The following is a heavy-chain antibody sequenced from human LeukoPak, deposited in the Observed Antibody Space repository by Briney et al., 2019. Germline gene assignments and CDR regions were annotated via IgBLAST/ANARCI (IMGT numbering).Heavy chain of an antibody. D-gene: IGHD3-9*01. CDR1: GDSITNSNFY. CDR3: AGRGIVTGYFDF. J-gene: IGHJ4*02. V-gene: IGHV4-39*01. CDR2: IVHSGST. Sequence: SEPLSLTCTVSGDSITNSNFYWGWVRQSPGKGLEWVGSIVHSGSTNYNPSLKSRVTISVDTSKNQFYLRVRSVTDAETALYYCAGRGIVTGYFDFWGRGTLVTVSS.